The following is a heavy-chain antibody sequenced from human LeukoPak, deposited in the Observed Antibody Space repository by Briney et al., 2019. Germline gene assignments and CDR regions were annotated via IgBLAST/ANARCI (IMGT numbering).Heavy chain of an antibody. CDR3: AKTGGEYYYDSSGYYFPGY. CDR1: GFTFSSYA. V-gene: IGHV3-23*01. Sequence: PGGSLRLSCAASGFTFSSYAMSWVRQAPGKGLEWVSAISGSGGSTYYADSVKGRFTISRDNSKNTLYLQMNSLRAEDTAVYYCAKTGGEYYYDSSGYYFPGYWGQGTPVTVSS. CDR2: ISGSGGST. J-gene: IGHJ4*02. D-gene: IGHD3-22*01.